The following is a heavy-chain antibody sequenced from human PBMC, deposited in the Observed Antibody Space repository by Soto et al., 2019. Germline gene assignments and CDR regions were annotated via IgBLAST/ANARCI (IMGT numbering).Heavy chain of an antibody. Sequence: QVQLVQSGAEVKKPGSSVKVSCKASGGTFSSYTISWVRQAPGQGLEWMGRIIPILGIANYAQKFQGRVTITADKSTSTAYMELSSLRSEDTAVYYCAREGYHCSSTSCYFYYYMGVWGKGTTVTVSS. CDR3: AREGYHCSSTSCYFYYYMGV. J-gene: IGHJ6*03. CDR2: IIPILGIA. CDR1: GGTFSSYT. D-gene: IGHD2-2*01. V-gene: IGHV1-69*08.